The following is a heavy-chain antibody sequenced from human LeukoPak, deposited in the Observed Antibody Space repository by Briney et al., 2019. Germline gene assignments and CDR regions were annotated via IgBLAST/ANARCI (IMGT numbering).Heavy chain of an antibody. J-gene: IGHJ4*02. CDR1: GFTFSSYW. D-gene: IGHD1-1*01. V-gene: IGHV3-7*01. Sequence: GGSLRLSCAASGFTFSSYWMSLVRRAPGKGLEWVANIKQDGSEKYYVDSVKGRFTISRDNAKNSLYLQMNSLRAEDTAVYYCARDRLEGIPFDYWGQGTLVTVSS. CDR3: ARDRLEGIPFDY. CDR2: IKQDGSEK.